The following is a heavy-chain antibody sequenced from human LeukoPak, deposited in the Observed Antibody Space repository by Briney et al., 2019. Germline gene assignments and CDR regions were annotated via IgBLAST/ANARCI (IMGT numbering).Heavy chain of an antibody. D-gene: IGHD1-26*01. J-gene: IGHJ5*02. V-gene: IGHV4-59*01. CDR3: ARADGIVGATVWFDP. CDR2: IYYSGST. Sequence: PSETLSLTCTVSGGSISSYYWSWIRQPPGKGLEWIGYIYYSGSTNYNPSLKSRVTISVDTSKNQFSLKLSSVTAGDTAVYYCARADGIVGATVWFDPWGQGTLVTVSS. CDR1: GGSISSYY.